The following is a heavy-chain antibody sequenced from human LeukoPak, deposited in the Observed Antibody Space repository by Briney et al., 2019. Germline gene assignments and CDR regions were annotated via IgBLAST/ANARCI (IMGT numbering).Heavy chain of an antibody. CDR2: FNPNSGGT. CDR1: GYTFTGYY. D-gene: IGHD6-19*01. Sequence: ASVKVSCKASGYTFTGYYMHWVRQAPGQGLEWMGGFNPNSGGTNYAQKFQGRVTMTRDTSISTAYMELSRLRSDNTAVYYCARSAVAGTRYYYYGMDVWGQGTTVTVSS. CDR3: ARSAVAGTRYYYYGMDV. V-gene: IGHV1-2*02. J-gene: IGHJ6*02.